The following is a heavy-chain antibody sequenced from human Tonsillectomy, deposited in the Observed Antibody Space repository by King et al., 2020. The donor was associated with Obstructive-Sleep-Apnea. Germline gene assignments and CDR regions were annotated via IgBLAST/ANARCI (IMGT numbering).Heavy chain of an antibody. CDR1: GYSISSGYY. D-gene: IGHD6-19*01. CDR3: ARGGYSSGWLTFDY. J-gene: IGHJ4*02. Sequence: QLQESGPGLVKPSETLSLTCTVSGYSISSGYYWGWIRQPPRKGLEWIGRIYHCGRTYYNPSLKSRATISVFTPNNQFSLKLSYLTAPDTAVFYCARGGYSSGWLTFDYWSQGSLVTVSS. V-gene: IGHV4-38-2*02. CDR2: IYHCGRT.